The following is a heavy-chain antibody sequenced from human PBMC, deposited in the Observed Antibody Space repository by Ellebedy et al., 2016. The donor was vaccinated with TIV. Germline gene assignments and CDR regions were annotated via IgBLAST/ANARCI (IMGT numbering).Heavy chain of an antibody. J-gene: IGHJ4*02. V-gene: IGHV3-23*01. D-gene: IGHD3-22*01. CDR3: GKEILVVVTPALDH. Sequence: PGGSLRLSCAASGFTFSSYAMSWVRQAPGKGLEWVSAISGSGGSTYYADSVKGRFTISRDNSKNTVYLQMSSLRAEDTAVYYCGKEILVVVTPALDHWGQGTLVTVSS. CDR2: ISGSGGST. CDR1: GFTFSSYA.